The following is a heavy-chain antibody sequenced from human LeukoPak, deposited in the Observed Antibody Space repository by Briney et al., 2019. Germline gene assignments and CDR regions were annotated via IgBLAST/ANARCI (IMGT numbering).Heavy chain of an antibody. D-gene: IGHD5-18*01. CDR1: GYTLTELS. CDR3: ATDLGYSYGYYY. CDR2: FDPEDGET. J-gene: IGHJ4*02. Sequence: ASVKVSCKVSGYTLTELSMHWVRQAPAKGLEWMGGFDPEDGETIYAQKFQGRVTMTEDTSTDTAYMELSSLRSEDTAVYYCATDLGYSYGYYYWGQGTLVTVSS. V-gene: IGHV1-24*01.